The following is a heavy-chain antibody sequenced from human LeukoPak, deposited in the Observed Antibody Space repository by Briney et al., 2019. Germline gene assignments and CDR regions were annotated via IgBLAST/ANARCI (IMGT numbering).Heavy chain of an antibody. D-gene: IGHD1-26*01. CDR1: GGSISSSSLY. Sequence: SETLSLTCTVSGGSISSSSLYWGWIRQTPGKGLEWIGSIHHSGTIYYNPSLKSRVTKSVDTSKNQFSLKLSSVTAADTAVYYCAKVLDAGYSGSSDWGRGTLVTVSS. CDR3: AKVLDAGYSGSSD. CDR2: IHHSGTI. V-gene: IGHV4-39*07. J-gene: IGHJ4*02.